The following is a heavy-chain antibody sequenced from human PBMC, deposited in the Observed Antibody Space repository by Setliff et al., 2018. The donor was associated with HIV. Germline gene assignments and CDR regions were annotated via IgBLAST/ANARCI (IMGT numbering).Heavy chain of an antibody. Sequence: GASVKVSCKASGYTFTDYFIHWVRQAPGQGLEWMGWINTNTGNPTYAQGFTGRFVFSLDTSVSTAFLQISGLQAEDTAVYYCARAPPRITIFGVVVSSDYYNYYMDVWGKGTTVTVSS. J-gene: IGHJ6*03. V-gene: IGHV7-4-1*02. CDR1: GYTFTDYF. CDR2: INTNTGNP. CDR3: ARAPPRITIFGVVVSSDYYNYYMDV. D-gene: IGHD3-3*01.